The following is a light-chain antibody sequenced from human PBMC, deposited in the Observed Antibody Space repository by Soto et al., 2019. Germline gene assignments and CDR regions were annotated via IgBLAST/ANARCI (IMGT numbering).Light chain of an antibody. Sequence: DIQMTQSPSTLSASVGDKVTITCRASQSISNWLAWYQQKPGKAPNLLIYKASSLESGVPSRFSGSGYGTEFTLTISSLQPDDFATYYCQQYNTYRTLGQGTKVDIK. CDR2: KAS. V-gene: IGKV1-5*03. J-gene: IGKJ1*01. CDR3: QQYNTYRT. CDR1: QSISNW.